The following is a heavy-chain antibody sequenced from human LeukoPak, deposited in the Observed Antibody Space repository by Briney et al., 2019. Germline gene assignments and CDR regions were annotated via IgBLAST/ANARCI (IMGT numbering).Heavy chain of an antibody. CDR3: AKDGTAPGLYFDL. D-gene: IGHD6-13*01. Sequence: GGSLRLSCEVSGFTFTDFWMNWVRQAPGKGPEWVASIRQDGSEKTYVDSVKGRFTISRDNTKNSLSLQLNGLRAEDTAVYYCAKDGTAPGLYFDLWGQGTLVTVSS. J-gene: IGHJ4*01. CDR1: GFTFTDFW. CDR2: IRQDGSEK. V-gene: IGHV3-7*04.